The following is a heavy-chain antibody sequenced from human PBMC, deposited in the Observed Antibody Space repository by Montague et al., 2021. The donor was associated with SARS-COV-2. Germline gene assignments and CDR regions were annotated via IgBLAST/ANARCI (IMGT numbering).Heavy chain of an antibody. CDR2: IRLPGGT. CDR3: ARAGSQRFFEF. J-gene: IGHJ2*01. Sequence: SETLSLTCAVNSGSLRNYYWSWIRQPPGKGLEWIGEIRLPGGTNXDSSLKGRVTISLDTSNNHVSLNLNSVTTADTAVYFCARAGSQRFFEFWGRGTLVTVSS. D-gene: IGHD1-1*01. V-gene: IGHV4-34*01. CDR1: SGSLRNYY.